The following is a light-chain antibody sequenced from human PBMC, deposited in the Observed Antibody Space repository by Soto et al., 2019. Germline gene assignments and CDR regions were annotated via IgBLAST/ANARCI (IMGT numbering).Light chain of an antibody. Sequence: DIQMTQSPSSLSASVGDRVTITCRASESISTWLAWYQQKPGKAPKLLIYGASSLESGVPPMFSGDGSGTEYTHTVSSLQRDGFDTYYCQQYSRLWSFGQGTKVEIE. CDR1: ESISTW. J-gene: IGKJ1*01. CDR3: QQYSRLWS. CDR2: GAS. V-gene: IGKV1-5*03.